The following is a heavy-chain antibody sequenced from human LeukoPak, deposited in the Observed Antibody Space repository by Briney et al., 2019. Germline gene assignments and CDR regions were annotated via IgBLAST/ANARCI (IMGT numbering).Heavy chain of an antibody. Sequence: SETLSLTCTVSGGSISSQYWSWIRQPPGKGLEWIGYMYYSGSTNYNPSLWSRVTISVDTSKNQFSLKLTSATAADTAVYYCVTGFTTMAVGHFDYWGQGTLVTVSP. V-gene: IGHV4-59*11. CDR1: GGSISSQY. J-gene: IGHJ4*02. D-gene: IGHD5-18*01. CDR3: VTGFTTMAVGHFDY. CDR2: MYYSGST.